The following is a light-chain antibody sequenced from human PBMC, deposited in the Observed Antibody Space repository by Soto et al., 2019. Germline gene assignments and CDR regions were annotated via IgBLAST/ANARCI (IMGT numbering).Light chain of an antibody. V-gene: IGLV1-44*01. J-gene: IGLJ2*01. CDR2: FNN. CDR3: AAWDDSLNGQEV. CDR1: SSNIGSNT. Sequence: QSVLTQPPSASGTPGLRVTISCSGSSSNIGSNTVNWYKQLPGTAPKLLIYFNNQRPSGVPDRFSGSKSGTSASLAISGLQSEAEADYYCAAWDDSLNGQEVFGGGTKLTVL.